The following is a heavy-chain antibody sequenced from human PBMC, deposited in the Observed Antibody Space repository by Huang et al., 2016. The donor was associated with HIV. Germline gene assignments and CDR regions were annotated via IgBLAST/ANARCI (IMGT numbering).Heavy chain of an antibody. CDR1: GFSLSRYS. D-gene: IGHD5-18*01. CDR2: ISSSSSTM. V-gene: IGHV3-48*01. CDR3: ARDRFGRIQPTEPFYI. Sequence: EEQLVESGGVLVKPGGSLRLSCAVSGFSLSRYSMHWVRQAPGKGLEWVSYISSSSSTMHYADAVKGRFTISRDNAKNLLYLQMHSLRAEDTAIYYCARDRFGRIQPTEPFYIWGQGTLVSVSS. J-gene: IGHJ3*02.